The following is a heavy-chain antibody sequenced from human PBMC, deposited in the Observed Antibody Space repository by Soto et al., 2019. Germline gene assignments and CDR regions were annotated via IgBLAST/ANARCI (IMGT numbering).Heavy chain of an antibody. CDR3: ASPSPEAGNNYYYYYMDV. J-gene: IGHJ6*03. CDR1: GFTFSSYA. Sequence: LRLSCAASGFTFSSYAMSWVRQAPGKGLEWVSAISGSGGSTYYADSVKGRFTISRDNSKNTLYLQMNSLRAEDTAVYYCASPSPEAGNNYYYYYMDVWGKGTTVTVSS. V-gene: IGHV3-23*01. CDR2: ISGSGGST.